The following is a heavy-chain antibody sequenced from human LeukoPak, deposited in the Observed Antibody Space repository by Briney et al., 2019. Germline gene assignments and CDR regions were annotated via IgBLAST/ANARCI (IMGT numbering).Heavy chain of an antibody. J-gene: IGHJ5*02. CDR3: AKDRNSYSSSFWFDP. Sequence: GASVKVSCKASGYTFTSYYMHWVRQAPGQGLEWMGIINPSGGSTSYAQKFQGRVTMTRDTSTSTVYMELSSLRSEDTAVYYCAKDRNSYSSSFWFDPWGQGTLVTVSS. CDR2: INPSGGST. CDR1: GYTFTSYY. D-gene: IGHD6-13*01. V-gene: IGHV1-46*01.